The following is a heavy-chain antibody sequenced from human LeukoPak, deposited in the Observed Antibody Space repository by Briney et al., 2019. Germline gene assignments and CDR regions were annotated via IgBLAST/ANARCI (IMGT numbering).Heavy chain of an antibody. CDR3: ARVPSGGSRYFDY. D-gene: IGHD6-19*01. Sequence: SETLSLTCTVSGGSISSYYWSWIRQPPGKGLEWIGYIYYSQRTNYNPSLKSRVTISLDTSKNQFSLKLSSVTAADTAVYYCARVPSGGSRYFDYWGQGTLVTVSS. J-gene: IGHJ4*02. V-gene: IGHV4-59*01. CDR1: GGSISSYY. CDR2: IYYSQRT.